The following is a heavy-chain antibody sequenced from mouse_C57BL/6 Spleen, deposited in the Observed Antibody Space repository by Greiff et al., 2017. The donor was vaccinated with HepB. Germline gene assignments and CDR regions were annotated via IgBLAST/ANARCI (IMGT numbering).Heavy chain of an antibody. CDR1: GFTFSDYG. Sequence: EVQLVESGGGLVKPGGSLKLSCAASGFTFSDYGMHWVRQAPEKGLEWVAYISSGSSTIYYADTVKGRFTISRDNAKNTLFLQMTSLRSEDTAMYYCARTYYGNYGYAMDYWGQGTSVTVSS. CDR3: ARTYYGNYGYAMDY. D-gene: IGHD2-10*01. J-gene: IGHJ4*01. CDR2: ISSGSSTI. V-gene: IGHV5-17*01.